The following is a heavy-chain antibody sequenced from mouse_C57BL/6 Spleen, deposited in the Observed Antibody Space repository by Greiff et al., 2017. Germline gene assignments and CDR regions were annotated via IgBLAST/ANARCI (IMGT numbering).Heavy chain of an antibody. CDR2: ISDGGSYT. J-gene: IGHJ1*03. CDR1: GFTFSSYA. CDR3: ARESYKYFDV. D-gene: IGHD1-1*01. Sequence: EVMLVESGGGLVKPGGSLKLSCAASGFTFSSYAMSWVRQTPEKRLEWVATISDGGSYTYYPDNVKGRFTISRDNAKNNLYLQMSHLKSEDTAMYYCARESYKYFDVWGTGTTVTVSS. V-gene: IGHV5-4*01.